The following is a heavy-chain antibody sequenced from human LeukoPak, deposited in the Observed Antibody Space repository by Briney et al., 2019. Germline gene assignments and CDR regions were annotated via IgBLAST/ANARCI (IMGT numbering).Heavy chain of an antibody. CDR3: AKDYDSSGYPNAFDI. CDR2: ISGDGGST. V-gene: IGHV3-43*02. J-gene: IGHJ3*02. Sequence: PGGSLRLSCAASGFTFDDYAMHWVRQAPGKGLEWVSLISGDGGSTYYADSVKGRFTISRGNSKNSLYLQMNSLRTEDTALYYCAKDYDSSGYPNAFDIWGQGTMVTVSS. D-gene: IGHD3-22*01. CDR1: GFTFDDYA.